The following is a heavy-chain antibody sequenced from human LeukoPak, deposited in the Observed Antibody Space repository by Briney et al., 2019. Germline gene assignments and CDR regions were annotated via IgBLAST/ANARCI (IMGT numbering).Heavy chain of an antibody. CDR3: AAHRDYVWGSYRYPPSFDY. CDR1: GGSISSYY. J-gene: IGHJ4*02. D-gene: IGHD3-16*02. CDR2: VYYRGST. V-gene: IGHV4-59*01. Sequence: PSETLSLTCTVSGGSISSYYWSWIRQPPGKGLEWIGYVYYRGSTNYNPSLKSRVTISVDTSKNQFSLKLSSVTAADTAVYYCAAHRDYVWGSYRYPPSFDYWGQGTLVTVSS.